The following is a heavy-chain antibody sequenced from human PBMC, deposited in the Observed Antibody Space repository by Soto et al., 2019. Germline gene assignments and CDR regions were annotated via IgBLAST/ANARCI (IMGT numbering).Heavy chain of an antibody. J-gene: IGHJ4*02. V-gene: IGHV4-39*01. Sequence: SETLSLTCTVSGGSISSSSYYWGWIRQPPGKGLEWIGSIYYSGSTYYNPSLKSRVTISVDTSKNQFSLKLSSVTAADTAVYYCARTRGAAPLYFDYWGQGTLVTVSS. CDR2: IYYSGST. D-gene: IGHD1-26*01. CDR3: ARTRGAAPLYFDY. CDR1: GGSISSSSYY.